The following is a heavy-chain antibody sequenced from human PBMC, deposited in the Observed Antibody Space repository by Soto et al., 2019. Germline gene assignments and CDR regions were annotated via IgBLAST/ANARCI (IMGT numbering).Heavy chain of an antibody. J-gene: IGHJ4*02. CDR3: VRKHHRAGSFDS. Sequence: SEPLSLTCTISGGTIGDYYWSWIRQPPGKELEWIAYIYYTGKTDQNPSLERRVSISLGTSGNQFSLNLSSVTAADTAVYYCVRKHHRAGSFDSWGPGILVTVSS. CDR2: IYYTGKT. V-gene: IGHV4-59*01. D-gene: IGHD2-21*01. CDR1: GGTIGDYY.